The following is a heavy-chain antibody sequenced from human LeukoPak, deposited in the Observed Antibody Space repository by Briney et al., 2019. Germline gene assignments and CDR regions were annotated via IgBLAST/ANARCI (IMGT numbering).Heavy chain of an antibody. CDR2: IYYSGST. J-gene: IGHJ6*03. D-gene: IGHD2-8*01. CDR3: ARGLALTYYYYMDV. Sequence: SETLSLTCTVSGGSISSYYWSWIRQPPGKGLEWIGYIYYSGSTNYNPSLKSRVTISVDTSKNQFSLNLSSVTAADTAVYYCARGLALTYYYYMDVWGKGTTVTVSS. CDR1: GGSISSYY. V-gene: IGHV4-59*01.